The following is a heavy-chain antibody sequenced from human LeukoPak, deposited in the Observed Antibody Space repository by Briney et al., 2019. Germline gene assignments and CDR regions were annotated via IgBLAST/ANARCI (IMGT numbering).Heavy chain of an antibody. CDR3: ASIYAGYSSGWYGIDY. Sequence: GGSLRLSCAASGFTFDDYGMSWVRQAPGKGLEWVSGINWNGGSTGYADSVKGRFTISRDNAKNSLYLQMNSLRAEDTALYYCASIYAGYSSGWYGIDYWGQGTLVTVSS. V-gene: IGHV3-20*04. J-gene: IGHJ4*02. CDR1: GFTFDDYG. D-gene: IGHD6-19*01. CDR2: INWNGGST.